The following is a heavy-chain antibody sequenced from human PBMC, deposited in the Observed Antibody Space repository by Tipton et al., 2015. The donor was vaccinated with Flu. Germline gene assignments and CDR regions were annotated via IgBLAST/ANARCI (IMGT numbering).Heavy chain of an antibody. CDR3: AREGCSGGTCQSGWFDP. CDR1: GFTFSSYE. Sequence: VQLVQSGGGLVQPGGSLRLSCAASGFTFSSYEMNWVRQAPGKGLEWVSYISSDGSTIYYADSVKGRFTISRDNAKNSLYLQMNSLRAGDTAVYYCAREGCSGGTCQSGWFDPWGQGTLVTVSS. CDR2: ISSDGSTI. D-gene: IGHD2-15*01. J-gene: IGHJ5*02. V-gene: IGHV3-48*03.